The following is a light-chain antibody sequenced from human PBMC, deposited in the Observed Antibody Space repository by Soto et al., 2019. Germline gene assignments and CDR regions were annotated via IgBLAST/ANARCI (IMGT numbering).Light chain of an antibody. J-gene: IGKJ5*01. CDR1: QSVSNNY. CDR2: GAS. Sequence: ELVLTQSPGTLSLSRGERETLSCRASQSVSNNYLAWYQQKPGQAPRLLIYGASNRATGFAARFSGSGSGTDFTLSISSLQSEDFAVYYCQQYSSSPITFGQGTRLEIK. V-gene: IGKV3-20*01. CDR3: QQYSSSPIT.